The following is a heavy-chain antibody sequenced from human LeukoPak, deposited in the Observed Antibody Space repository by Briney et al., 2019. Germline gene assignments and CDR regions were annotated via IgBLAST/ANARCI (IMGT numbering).Heavy chain of an antibody. V-gene: IGHV3-33*01. CDR2: IYYDGSDK. CDR3: ARDRSQHYFDY. J-gene: IGHJ4*02. CDR1: GFTFSSYG. D-gene: IGHD5-18*01. Sequence: QSGGSLRLSCAASGFTFSSYGMHWVRQAPGKGLEWVAVIYYDGSDKYYVDSVKGRFAVSRDNSKNTLYLQMNNLRVEDTAVYHCARDRSQHYFDYWGQGALVTVSS.